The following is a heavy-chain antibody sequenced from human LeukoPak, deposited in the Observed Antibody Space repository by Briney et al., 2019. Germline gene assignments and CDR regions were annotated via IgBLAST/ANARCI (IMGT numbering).Heavy chain of an antibody. V-gene: IGHV4-59*01. D-gene: IGHD1-7*01. CDR3: ARVSELTGTGWFDR. Sequence: PSETLSLTCTVSGGSISIYYWSWIRQPPGKGLEWVGYIYCSGSTNHNPSLMSRVTISVDTSKNQFSLKLSSVTAADTAVYYCARVSELTGTGWFDRRGQGTLVTVSS. CDR2: IYCSGST. J-gene: IGHJ5*02. CDR1: GGSISIYY.